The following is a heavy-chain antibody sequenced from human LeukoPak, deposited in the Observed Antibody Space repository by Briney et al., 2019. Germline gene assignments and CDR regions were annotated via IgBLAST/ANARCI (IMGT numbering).Heavy chain of an antibody. CDR3: ARQGCTNGVCYVADY. V-gene: IGHV4-39*01. CDR2: IYYSGST. D-gene: IGHD2-8*01. Sequence: PSETLSLTCTVSGGSISSSSYYWGWIRRPPGKGLEWIGSIYYSGSTYYSPSLKSRVTISVDTSKNQFSLKLSSVTAADTAVYYCARQGCTNGVCYVADYWGQGTLVTVSS. J-gene: IGHJ4*02. CDR1: GGSISSSSYY.